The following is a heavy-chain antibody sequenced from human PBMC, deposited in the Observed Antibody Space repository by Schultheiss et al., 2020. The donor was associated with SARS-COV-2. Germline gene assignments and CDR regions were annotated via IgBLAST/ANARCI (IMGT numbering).Heavy chain of an antibody. V-gene: IGHV4-61*01. CDR1: GGSISSSSYY. J-gene: IGHJ6*03. CDR2: IYYSGST. CDR3: AREESDYYMSV. Sequence: SETLSLTCTVSGGSISSSSYYWGWIRQPPGKGLEWIGYIYYSGSTNYNPSLKSRVTISVDTSKNQFSLKLSSVTAADTAVYYCAREESDYYMSVWGKGTTVTVSS.